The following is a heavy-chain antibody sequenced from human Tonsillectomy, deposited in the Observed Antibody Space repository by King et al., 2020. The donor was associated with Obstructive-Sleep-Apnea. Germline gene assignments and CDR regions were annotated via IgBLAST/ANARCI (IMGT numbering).Heavy chain of an antibody. CDR2: IKQDGSEK. V-gene: IGHV3-7*01. CDR1: GFTFSSYW. J-gene: IGHJ4*02. D-gene: IGHD3-10*01. Sequence: VQLVESGGGLVQPGGSLRLSCAASGFTFSSYWMSWVRQAPGKGLEWVANIKQDGSEKYYVDSVKGRFTISRDNAKNSLYLQMNNLRAEDTAVYYCARGRRITMVRGFSQKYYFDYWGQGTLVTVSS. CDR3: ARGRRITMVRGFSQKYYFDY.